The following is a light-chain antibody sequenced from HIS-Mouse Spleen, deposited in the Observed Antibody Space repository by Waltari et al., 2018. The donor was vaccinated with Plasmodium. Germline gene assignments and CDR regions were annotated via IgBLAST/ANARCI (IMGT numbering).Light chain of an antibody. Sequence: QSALTQPPSASGSPGQSVTISCTGTSSDVGGYNHVSWYHQTHGKAPKLMIYDVSKRPSGVPDRFSGSKAGNTASLTVSGLQAEDEADYYCSSYAGSNNVVFGGGTKLTVL. CDR3: SSYAGSNNVV. J-gene: IGLJ2*01. CDR2: DVS. CDR1: SSDVGGYNH. V-gene: IGLV2-8*01.